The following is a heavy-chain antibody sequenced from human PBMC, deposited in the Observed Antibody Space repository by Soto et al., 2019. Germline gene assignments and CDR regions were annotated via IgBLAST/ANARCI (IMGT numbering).Heavy chain of an antibody. CDR2: ISYSGNT. CDR3: AGLRGYAGSPIDY. D-gene: IGHD2-15*01. J-gene: IGHJ4*02. Sequence: PSETLSLTCTVSGGSIISGYWSWIRQPPGKGLEWIGYISYSGNTNYNPSLKSRFTMSVDTPKNQFSLRLSSVTTADTAVYYCAGLRGYAGSPIDYWGQGTLVTVSS. CDR1: GGSIISGY. V-gene: IGHV4-59*01.